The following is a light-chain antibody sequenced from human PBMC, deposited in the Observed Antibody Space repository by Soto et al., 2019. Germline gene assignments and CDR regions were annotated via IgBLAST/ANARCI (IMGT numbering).Light chain of an antibody. CDR3: HLSFRTTQFSFDGGTPYLT. V-gene: IGKV1-39*01. CDR1: QTISVH. J-gene: IGKJ4*01. Sequence: DIQMTQSPSSLSASVGDTVTITCRASQTISVHLNWYQQIPGKAPKLLIYTASTLQTGVPSRFSGSGSGTEVTPTIRSLQPEDFATYYCHLSFRTTQFSFDGGTPYLTIVGRTRVEIK. CDR2: TAS.